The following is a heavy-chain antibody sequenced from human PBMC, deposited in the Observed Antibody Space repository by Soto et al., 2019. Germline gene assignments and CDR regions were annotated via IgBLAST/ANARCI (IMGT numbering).Heavy chain of an antibody. Sequence: PGGSLRLSCAASGFTFSSYGMHWVRQAPGKGLEWVAVISYDGSNKYYADSVKGRFTISRDNSKNTLYLQMNSLRAEDTAVYYCAKDPSGSYFYNWFDPWGQGTLVTVSS. V-gene: IGHV3-30*18. J-gene: IGHJ5*02. CDR3: AKDPSGSYFYNWFDP. D-gene: IGHD1-26*01. CDR1: GFTFSSYG. CDR2: ISYDGSNK.